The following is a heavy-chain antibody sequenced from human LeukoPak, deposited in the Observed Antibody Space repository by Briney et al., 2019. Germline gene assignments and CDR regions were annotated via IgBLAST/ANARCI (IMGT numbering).Heavy chain of an antibody. CDR2: INADGGNT. V-gene: IGHV3-23*01. CDR1: GFTFSNYA. D-gene: IGHD4-17*01. CDR3: ARDPNGDYVGAFDF. Sequence: GGSLRLSCAASGFTFSNYAVMWVRQAPGKGLELVSTINADGGNTYYAASVTGRFTISRDNSKNTLFLQMNSLRVEDTAIYYCARDPNGDYVGAFDFWGQGTLVTVSS. J-gene: IGHJ4*02.